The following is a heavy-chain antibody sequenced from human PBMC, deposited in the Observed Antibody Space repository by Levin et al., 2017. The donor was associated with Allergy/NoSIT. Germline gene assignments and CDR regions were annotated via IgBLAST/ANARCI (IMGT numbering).Heavy chain of an antibody. V-gene: IGHV3-15*01. J-gene: IGHJ4*02. CDR1: GFTFSNAW. CDR2: IKSKTDGGTT. Sequence: GGSLRLSCAASGFTFSNAWMSWVRQAPGKGLEWVGRIKSKTDGGTTDYAAPVKGRFTISRDDSKNTLYLQMNSLKTEDTAVYYCTPDLEATTLGEYWGQGTLVTVSS. CDR3: TPDLEATTLGEY. D-gene: IGHD5-12*01.